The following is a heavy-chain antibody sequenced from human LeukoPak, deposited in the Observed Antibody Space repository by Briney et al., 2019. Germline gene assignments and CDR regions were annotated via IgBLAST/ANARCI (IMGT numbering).Heavy chain of an antibody. CDR2: IKQDGSEK. Sequence: GGSLRLSCAASGFTFSSYWMSWVRQAPGKGLEWVANIKQDGSEKYYVDSVKGRFTISRDNAKNSLYLQMNSLRAEDTAVYYCARDVASSGWSRYFDYWGQGTLVTVSS. J-gene: IGHJ4*02. D-gene: IGHD6-19*01. CDR1: GFTFSSYW. CDR3: ARDVASSGWSRYFDY. V-gene: IGHV3-7*03.